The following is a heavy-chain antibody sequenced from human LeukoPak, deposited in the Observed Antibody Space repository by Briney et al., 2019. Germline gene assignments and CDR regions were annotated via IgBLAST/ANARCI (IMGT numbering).Heavy chain of an antibody. J-gene: IGHJ4*02. CDR2: IRYDGSNK. Sequence: GGSLRLSCAASGFTFSSYGMPWVRQAPGKGLEWVAFIRYDGSNKYYADSVKGRFTISRDNSKNTLYLQMNSLRAEDTAVYYCAKDDVYYYGSGSYPFDYWGQGTLVTVSS. CDR3: AKDDVYYYGSGSYPFDY. CDR1: GFTFSSYG. V-gene: IGHV3-30*02. D-gene: IGHD3-10*01.